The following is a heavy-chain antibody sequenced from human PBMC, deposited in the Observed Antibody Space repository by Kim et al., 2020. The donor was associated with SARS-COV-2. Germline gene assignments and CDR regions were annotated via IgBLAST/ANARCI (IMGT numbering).Heavy chain of an antibody. CDR1: GFTFSSYG. CDR3: AKDILEYGGDYYYYGMDV. J-gene: IGHJ6*02. Sequence: GGSLRLSCAASGFTFSSYGMHWVRQAPGKGLEWVAVISYDGSNKYYADSVKGRFTISRDNSKNTLYLQMNSLRAEDTAVYYCAKDILEYGGDYYYYGMDVWGQGTTVTVSS. D-gene: IGHD3-10*01. V-gene: IGHV3-30*18. CDR2: ISYDGSNK.